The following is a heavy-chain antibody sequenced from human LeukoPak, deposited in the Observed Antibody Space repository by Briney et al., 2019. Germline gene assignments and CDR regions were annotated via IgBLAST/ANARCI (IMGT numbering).Heavy chain of an antibody. CDR1: GFTFSVSA. Sequence: GGSLRLSCAASGFTFSVSAMHWVRQAPGKGLEWVTLILSDGTNKYYTDSVKGRFTISRDNSKNTVYLEMNSLRVEDTAVYYCARTGQSHAFDIWGQGTMVTVSS. J-gene: IGHJ3*02. CDR3: ARTGQSHAFDI. CDR2: ILSDGTNK. D-gene: IGHD5-24*01. V-gene: IGHV3-30*04.